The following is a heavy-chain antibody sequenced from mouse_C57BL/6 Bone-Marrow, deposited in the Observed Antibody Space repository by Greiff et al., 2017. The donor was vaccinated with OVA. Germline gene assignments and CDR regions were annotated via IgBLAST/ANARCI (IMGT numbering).Heavy chain of an antibody. CDR1: GYTFTSYW. Sequence: QVQLQQSGTELVKPGASVKLSCKASGYTFTSYWMHWVKQRPGQGLEWIGNINPSNGGTNYNEKFKSKATLTVDKSSSTAYMQLSSLTSEDSAVYYCAREGTMVSKYYFDYWGQGTTLTVSS. CDR2: INPSNGGT. J-gene: IGHJ2*01. D-gene: IGHD2-2*01. V-gene: IGHV1-53*01. CDR3: AREGTMVSKYYFDY.